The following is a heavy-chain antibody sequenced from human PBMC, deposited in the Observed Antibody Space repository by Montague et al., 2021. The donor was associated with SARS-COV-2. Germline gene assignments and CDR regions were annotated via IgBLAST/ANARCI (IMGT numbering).Heavy chain of an antibody. Sequence: SETLSLTCAVSGGSIGSNNWWSWIRQPPGKGLEWIGEIYHSGSTNYNPSFKSRVTISLDKSNNQSSLKLHSVTAADTAVYYCARPTSGGRFDYWGQGTLVTVSS. CDR2: IYHSGST. J-gene: IGHJ4*02. V-gene: IGHV4-4*02. CDR1: GGSIGSNNW. CDR3: ARPTSGGRFDY.